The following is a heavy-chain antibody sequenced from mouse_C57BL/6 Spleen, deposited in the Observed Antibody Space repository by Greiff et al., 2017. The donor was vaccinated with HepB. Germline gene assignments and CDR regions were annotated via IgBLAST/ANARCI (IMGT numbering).Heavy chain of an antibody. V-gene: IGHV1-55*01. CDR2: IYPGSGST. Sequence: QVQLQQPGAELVKPGASVKMSCKASGYTFTSYWITWVKQRPGQGLEWIGDIYPGSGSTNYNEKFKSKATLTVDTSSSTAYMQLSSLTSEDSAVYYCATMVTRYGYLDVWGTGTTVTVSS. D-gene: IGHD2-1*01. CDR1: GYTFTSYW. J-gene: IGHJ1*03. CDR3: ATMVTRYGYLDV.